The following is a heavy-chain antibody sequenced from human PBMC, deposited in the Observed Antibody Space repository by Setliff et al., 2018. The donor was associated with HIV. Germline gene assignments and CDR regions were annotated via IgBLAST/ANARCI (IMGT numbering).Heavy chain of an antibody. CDR2: INDSGDT. Sequence: SETLSLTCAVYGGSFTGYFWSWIRQSPGKGLEWIREINDSGDTNYNPSLKSRVTISVVTSKNQFSLRLTSVTAADTGVYYCARGGLRQWNGFWGQGTLVTVSS. D-gene: IGHD3-3*01. V-gene: IGHV4-34*01. J-gene: IGHJ4*02. CDR1: GGSFTGYF. CDR3: ARGGLRQWNGF.